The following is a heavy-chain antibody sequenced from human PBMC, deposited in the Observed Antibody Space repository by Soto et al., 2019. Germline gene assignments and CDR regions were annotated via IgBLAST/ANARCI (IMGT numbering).Heavy chain of an antibody. CDR3: ARDSHPVDY. CDR2: ISAYNGNT. J-gene: IGHJ4*02. Sequence: QVQLVQSGAEVKKPGASVKVSCKASGYTFSSYGISWVRQAPGQGLEWMGWISAYNGNTKYAQKIQGRVTMTTDTSTRTGYMALRSLSTDDTAVYYCARDSHPVDYWGQGTLFTVSS. CDR1: GYTFSSYG. V-gene: IGHV1-18*01.